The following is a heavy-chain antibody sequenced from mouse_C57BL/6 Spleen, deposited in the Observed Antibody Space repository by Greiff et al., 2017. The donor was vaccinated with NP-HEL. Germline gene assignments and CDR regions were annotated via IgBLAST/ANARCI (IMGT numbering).Heavy chain of an antibody. D-gene: IGHD2-4*01. CDR1: GFTFSDYY. Sequence: EVQVVESEGGLVQPGSSMKLSCTASGFTFSDYYMAWVRQVPEKGLEWVANINYDGSSTYYLDSLKSRFIISRDNAKNILYMQMSSLTSEDTATYYCAREGDYYYAMDYWGKGTTVTVSS. CDR3: AREGDYYYAMDY. J-gene: IGHJ4*01. CDR2: INYDGSST. V-gene: IGHV5-16*01.